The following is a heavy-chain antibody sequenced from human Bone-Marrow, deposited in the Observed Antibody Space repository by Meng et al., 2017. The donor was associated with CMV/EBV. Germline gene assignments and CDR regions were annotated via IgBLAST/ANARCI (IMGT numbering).Heavy chain of an antibody. V-gene: IGHV4-34*01. CDR3: ARGPRYSCRWYRYLHRWFDP. CDR2: INHSGST. D-gene: IGHD6-13*01. CDR1: GGSFSGYY. Sequence: SETLSLTCAVHGGSFSGYYWNWIRQPPGKGLEWIGEINHSGSTNYNPSLKSRVTISVDTSKDQFSLKMSSVAAADTGVYYCARGPRYSCRWYRYLHRWFDPWGQGTLVTVSS. J-gene: IGHJ5*02.